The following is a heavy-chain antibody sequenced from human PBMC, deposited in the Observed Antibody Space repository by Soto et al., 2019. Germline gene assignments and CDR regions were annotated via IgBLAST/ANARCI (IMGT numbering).Heavy chain of an antibody. Sequence: PGGSLRLSCAASGFTFSSYGMHWVRQAPGKGLEWVAVIWYDGGNKYYADSVKGRFTISRDNSKNTLYLKMNSLRAEDTAVYYCASEFVPGIAAAGTMDFDYWGQGTLVTVSS. D-gene: IGHD6-13*01. V-gene: IGHV3-33*01. CDR3: ASEFVPGIAAAGTMDFDY. CDR1: GFTFSSYG. J-gene: IGHJ4*02. CDR2: IWYDGGNK.